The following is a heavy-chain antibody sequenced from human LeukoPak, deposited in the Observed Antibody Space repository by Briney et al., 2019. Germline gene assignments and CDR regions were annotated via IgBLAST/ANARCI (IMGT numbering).Heavy chain of an antibody. CDR1: RFTFSDYY. D-gene: IGHD6-19*01. CDR2: ISASGSTI. V-gene: IGHV3-11*01. CDR3: ARGSGWYENDY. J-gene: IGHJ4*02. Sequence: GGSLRLSCAASRFTFSDYYMSWIRQAPGKGLEWVSYISASGSTIYYAAPVKGRFTISRDNAKNSLYLQMNSLRAEDTAVYYCARGSGWYENDYWGQGTLVTVSS.